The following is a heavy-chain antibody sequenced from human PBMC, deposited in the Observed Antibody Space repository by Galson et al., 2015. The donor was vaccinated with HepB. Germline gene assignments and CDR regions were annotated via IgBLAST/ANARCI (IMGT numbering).Heavy chain of an antibody. Sequence: SLRLSCAASGFTFSSYWMSWVRQASGKGLEWVANIKQDGNEKYYVDSVKGRFTISRDSAKNSLFLQMNSLRAEDTAVYYCARERHSSSRSLYDFDYWGQGTLVTVSS. J-gene: IGHJ4*02. D-gene: IGHD6-19*01. V-gene: IGHV3-7*01. CDR2: IKQDGNEK. CDR3: ARERHSSSRSLYDFDY. CDR1: GFTFSSYW.